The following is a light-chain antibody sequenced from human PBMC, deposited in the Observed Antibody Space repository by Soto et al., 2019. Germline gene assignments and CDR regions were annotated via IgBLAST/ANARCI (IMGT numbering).Light chain of an antibody. CDR3: SSYTGSNDVV. V-gene: IGLV2-8*01. CDR2: EVN. J-gene: IGLJ2*01. CDR1: SSAVAGYNY. Sequence: QSALTQPPPASGSPGQSVTISCTGTSSAVAGYNYVSWYQQHPGKAPKLMIYEVNKRPSGVPDRFSGSKSGTTASLTVSGLQAEDEADYYCSSYTGSNDVVFGGGTKLTVL.